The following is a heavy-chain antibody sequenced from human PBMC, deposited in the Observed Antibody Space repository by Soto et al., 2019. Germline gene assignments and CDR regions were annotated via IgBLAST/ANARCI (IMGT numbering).Heavy chain of an antibody. CDR3: ARGPGGSSVDY. CDR1: GGTFSSYA. Sequence: SVKVSCNASGGTFSSYAISWVRQAPGQGLEWMGGIIPIFGTANYAQKFQGRVTITADESTSTAYMELSSLRSEDTAVYYCARGPGGSSVDYWGQGTLVTVSS. V-gene: IGHV1-69*13. CDR2: IIPIFGTA. D-gene: IGHD6-13*01. J-gene: IGHJ4*02.